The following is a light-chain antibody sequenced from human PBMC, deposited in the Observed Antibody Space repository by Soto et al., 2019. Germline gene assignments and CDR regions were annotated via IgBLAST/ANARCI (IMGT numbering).Light chain of an antibody. CDR2: GGS. CDR3: QQRNNWPQT. CDR1: QNIYINS. J-gene: IGKJ1*01. V-gene: IGKV3D-20*02. Sequence: EIVLTQSPDTLSLSPGERATLSCRASQNIYINSLAWYQQRPGQAPRLLIYGGSTRATAVPDRFSGSGSGTDFALTISRLEPEDFAVYYCQQRNNWPQTFGQGTKVDIK.